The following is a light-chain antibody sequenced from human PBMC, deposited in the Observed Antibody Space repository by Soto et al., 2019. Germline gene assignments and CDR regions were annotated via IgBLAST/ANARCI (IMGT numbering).Light chain of an antibody. CDR1: NSDVGGYDY. CDR3: SSYTSSSTLV. CDR2: DVR. Sequence: QSALTQPASVSGSPGQSITISCTGTNSDVGGYDYVSWYQHHPGKAPKLMIYDVRNRPSGVSNRFSGSKSGNTASLTISGLQAEDEADYYCSSYTSSSTLVFGGGTKVTVL. V-gene: IGLV2-14*03. J-gene: IGLJ2*01.